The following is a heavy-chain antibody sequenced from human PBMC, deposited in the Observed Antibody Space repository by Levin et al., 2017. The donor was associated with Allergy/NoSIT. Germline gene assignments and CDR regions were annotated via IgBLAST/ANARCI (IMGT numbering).Heavy chain of an antibody. D-gene: IGHD6-13*01. Sequence: SQTLSLTCAVYGGSFSGYYWSWIRQPPGKGLEWIGEINHSGSTNYNPSLKSRVTISVDTSKNQFSLKLSSVTAADTAVYYCARARMYSSSWSYFDYWGQGTLVTVSS. CDR2: INHSGST. CDR3: ARARMYSSSWSYFDY. CDR1: GGSFSGYY. J-gene: IGHJ4*02. V-gene: IGHV4-34*01.